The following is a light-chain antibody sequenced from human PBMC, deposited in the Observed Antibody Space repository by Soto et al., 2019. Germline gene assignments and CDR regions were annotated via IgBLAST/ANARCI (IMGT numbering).Light chain of an antibody. CDR3: TSYTCSCTLFYV. Sequence: DGGGYNYVSWYQQHPGKAPKLMIYDVSNRPSGVSNRFSGSKSCNTASLTVSGLQSEYEDDYYSTSYTCSCTLFYVGGPGTMVTVL. CDR2: DVS. J-gene: IGLJ1*01. V-gene: IGLV2-14*04. CDR1: DGGGYNY.